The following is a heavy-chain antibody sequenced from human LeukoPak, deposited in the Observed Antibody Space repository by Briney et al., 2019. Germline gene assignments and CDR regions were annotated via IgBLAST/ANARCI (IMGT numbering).Heavy chain of an antibody. CDR1: GGSISSYY. J-gene: IGHJ4*02. CDR3: ASSRYSWNYYYFDY. Sequence: PSETLSLTCTVSGGSISSYYWSWIRQPPGKGLEWIGYIYYSGSTNYNPSLKSRVTISVDTSKNQFSLKLSSVAAADTAVYYCASSRYSWNYYYFDYWGQGTLVTVSS. D-gene: IGHD1-7*01. V-gene: IGHV4-59*01. CDR2: IYYSGST.